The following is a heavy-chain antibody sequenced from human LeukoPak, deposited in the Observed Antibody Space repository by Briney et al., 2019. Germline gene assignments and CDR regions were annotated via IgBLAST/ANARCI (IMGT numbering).Heavy chain of an antibody. Sequence: GGSLRFSCAASGFTFSSYAMSWVRQAPGKGLEWVSAISGSGGGTYYADSVKDRFTISRDYSNNTLYLQMNSLRADDTAVYYCAKDQSPYYYDSSGLFDYWGQGTLVTVSS. J-gene: IGHJ4*02. CDR1: GFTFSSYA. CDR2: ISGSGGGT. CDR3: AKDQSPYYYDSSGLFDY. V-gene: IGHV3-23*01. D-gene: IGHD3-22*01.